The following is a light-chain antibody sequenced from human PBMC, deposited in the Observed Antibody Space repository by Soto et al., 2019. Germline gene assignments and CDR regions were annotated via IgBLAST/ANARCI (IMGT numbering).Light chain of an antibody. V-gene: IGKV1-17*01. CDR1: QTISSY. CDR2: AAS. CDR3: LQLNTYPWT. J-gene: IGKJ1*01. Sequence: DIQMTQSPSALSASVGDRVTITCRASQTISSYLNWYQQKPGKAPKSLIYAASNLQSGVPSRFGGSGSGTEFTLTISSLQPEDVATYYCLQLNTYPWTFGQGTKVDIK.